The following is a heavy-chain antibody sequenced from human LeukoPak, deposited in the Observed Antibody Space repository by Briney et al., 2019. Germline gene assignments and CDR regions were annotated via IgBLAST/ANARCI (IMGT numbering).Heavy chain of an antibody. CDR3: ARAWASSFFHI. D-gene: IGHD7-27*01. J-gene: IGHJ3*02. Sequence: GGSLRLSCAASGFTFSDYSMNWVRQAPGKGLEWVSYITSSSSTMYYADSVKGRFTISRDNAKNSLYLQMNSLSDEDTAVYYCARAWASSFFHIWGQGTMVTVSS. CDR1: GFTFSDYS. V-gene: IGHV3-48*02. CDR2: ITSSSSTM.